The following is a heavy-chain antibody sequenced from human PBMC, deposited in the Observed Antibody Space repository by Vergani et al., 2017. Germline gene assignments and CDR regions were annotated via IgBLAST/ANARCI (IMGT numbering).Heavy chain of an antibody. V-gene: IGHV4-38-2*02. CDR2: IYHSGST. D-gene: IGHD3-22*01. Sequence: QVQLQESGPGLVKPSETLSLTCAVSGYSISSGYYWGWIRQPPGKGLEWIGSIYHSGSTYYNPSLKSRVTISVDTSKNQFSLKLSSLTAADTAVYYCARDEFSGYQFYYYGMDVWGQGTTVTVSS. J-gene: IGHJ6*02. CDR1: GYSISSGYY. CDR3: ARDEFSGYQFYYYGMDV.